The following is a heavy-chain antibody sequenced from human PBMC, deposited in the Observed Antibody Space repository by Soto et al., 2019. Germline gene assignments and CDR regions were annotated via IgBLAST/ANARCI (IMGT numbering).Heavy chain of an antibody. CDR1: GGSFSGYY. CDR3: ARGRRYYGSGTYPNYFDH. D-gene: IGHD3-10*01. J-gene: IGHJ4*02. Sequence: SEALSLTCAVYGGSFSGYYWNWIRQPPGEGLEWIGESSHSGTTNYSPSLKSRVTISVDTSKNQFFLKMTSLTAADTAVYYCARGRRYYGSGTYPNYFDHWNRGTLVTVSS. CDR2: SSHSGTT. V-gene: IGHV4-34*01.